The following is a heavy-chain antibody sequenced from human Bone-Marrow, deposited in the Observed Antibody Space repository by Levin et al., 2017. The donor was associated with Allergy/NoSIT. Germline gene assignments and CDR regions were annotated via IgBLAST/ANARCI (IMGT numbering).Heavy chain of an antibody. D-gene: IGHD5-24*01. CDR1: GFTFSSYS. J-gene: IGHJ4*02. Sequence: PGGSLRLSCAVSGFTFSSYSMNWVRQAPGKGLEWLSFITSASSAIYYADSVKGRFTTSRDNAKNSLFLQMSSLRDDDTAVYYCARGRDGYNRGSDYWGQGTLVTVSS. CDR3: ARGRDGYNRGSDY. CDR2: ITSASSAI. V-gene: IGHV3-48*02.